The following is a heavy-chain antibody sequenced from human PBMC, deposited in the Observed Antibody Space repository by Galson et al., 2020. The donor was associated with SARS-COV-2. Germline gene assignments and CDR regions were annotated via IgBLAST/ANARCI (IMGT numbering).Heavy chain of an antibody. CDR2: FDPEDCET. Sequence: SVKVTCKVTVYTLTELSMHWVRQPPGKGLAWMGGFDPEDCETLYAQKLQSRLTMTDNTPTDTAYMELSSLRSEDTAVYYCATAVAVRSLFDVASSSWYWDYYYGMDVWGQGTTVTVSS. CDR1: VYTLTELS. CDR3: ATAVAVRSLFDVASSSWYWDYYYGMDV. D-gene: IGHD6-13*01. V-gene: IGHV1-24*01. J-gene: IGHJ6*02.